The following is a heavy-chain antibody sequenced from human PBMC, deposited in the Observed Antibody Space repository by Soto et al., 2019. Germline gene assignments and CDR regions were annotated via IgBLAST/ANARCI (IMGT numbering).Heavy chain of an antibody. D-gene: IGHD2-21*01. J-gene: IGHJ5*02. Sequence: PSETLSLTCTVSGGSVSSVDYYWTWSRQPPGKGLEWIGCIYYTRSSNYNPSLKSRVNISVEXSKSQCALKLNSVTATDTAAYLCTRAPXDRHIINGYXPWSPGILVTVSS. V-gene: IGHV4-61*08. CDR2: IYYTRSS. CDR1: GGSVSSVDYY. CDR3: TRAPXDRHIINGYXP.